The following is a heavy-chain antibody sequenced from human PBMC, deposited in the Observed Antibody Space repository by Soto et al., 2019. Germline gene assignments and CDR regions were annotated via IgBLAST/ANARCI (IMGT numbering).Heavy chain of an antibody. V-gene: IGHV6-1*01. CDR2: TYYRSKFYN. J-gene: IGHJ4*01. Sequence: SQTLSLPCAISGDSVSSNSSACNFIRQSPSRGLELLGRTYYRSKFYNDYAVSVKSRITINPDTSKNQFSLQLNSVTPDDTAVYYCARDKVGAAAPELDYCGHVTLVTVSS. CDR3: ARDKVGAAAPELDY. D-gene: IGHD6-13*01. CDR1: GDSVSSNSSA.